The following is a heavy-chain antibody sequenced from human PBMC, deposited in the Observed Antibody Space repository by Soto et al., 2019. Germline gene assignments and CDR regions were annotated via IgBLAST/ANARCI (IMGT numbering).Heavy chain of an antibody. D-gene: IGHD3-22*01. CDR2: IYYSGST. V-gene: IGHV4-39*01. CDR3: ARNPSHDSRLGQIYGMDV. Sequence: PSETLSLTCTVSGGSISSSSYYWGWIRQPPGKGLEWIGSIYYSGSTYYNPSLKSRVTISVDTSKNQFSLKLSSVTAADTAVYYCARNPSHDSRLGQIYGMDVWGQGTTVTVSS. J-gene: IGHJ6*02. CDR1: GGSISSSSYY.